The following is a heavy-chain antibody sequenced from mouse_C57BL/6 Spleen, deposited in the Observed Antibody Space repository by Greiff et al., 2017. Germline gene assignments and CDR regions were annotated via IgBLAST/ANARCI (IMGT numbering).Heavy chain of an antibody. D-gene: IGHD3-2*02. J-gene: IGHJ3*01. V-gene: IGHV1-52*01. CDR2: IDPSDSET. Sequence: QVQLKQPGAELVRPGSLVKLSCKASGYTFTSYWMHWVKQRPIQGLEWIGNIDPSDSETHYNQKFKDKATLTVDKSSSTAYMQLSSLTSEDSAVYYCARGGSSGYFFAYWGQGTLVTVSA. CDR1: GYTFTSYW. CDR3: ARGGSSGYFFAY.